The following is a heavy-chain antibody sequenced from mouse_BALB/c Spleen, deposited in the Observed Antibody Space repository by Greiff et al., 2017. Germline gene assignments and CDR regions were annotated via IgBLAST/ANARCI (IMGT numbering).Heavy chain of an antibody. CDR2: IWAGGST. J-gene: IGHJ4*01. V-gene: IGHV2-9*02. D-gene: IGHD1-1*01. CDR1: GFSLTSYG. CDR3: ARDRGSSHYYAMDY. Sequence: VQLQQSGPGLVAPSQSLSITCTVSGFSLTSYGVHWVRQPPGKGLELLGVIWAGGSTNYNSALMSRLSISKDNSKSQVFLKMNSLQTDDTAMYYCARDRGSSHYYAMDYWGQGTSVTVSS.